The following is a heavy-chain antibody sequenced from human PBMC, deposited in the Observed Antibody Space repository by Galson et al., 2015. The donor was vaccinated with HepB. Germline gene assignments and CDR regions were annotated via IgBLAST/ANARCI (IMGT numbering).Heavy chain of an antibody. J-gene: IGHJ5*02. Sequence: CAISGDSVSSNSAAWNWIRQSPPRGLEWLGRTYYRSKWYHDYAVSVRSRLTINPDTSKNQFSLRMNSVTPEDTAVYYCARKGGAWGQGTLVTVSS. V-gene: IGHV6-1*01. D-gene: IGHD3-16*01. CDR1: GDSVSSNSAA. CDR3: ARKGGA. CDR2: TYYRSKWYH.